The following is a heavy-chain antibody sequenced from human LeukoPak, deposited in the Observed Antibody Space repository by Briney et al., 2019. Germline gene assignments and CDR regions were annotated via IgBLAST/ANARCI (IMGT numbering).Heavy chain of an antibody. V-gene: IGHV1-18*01. D-gene: IGHD1-26*01. CDR1: GYTFTSYG. J-gene: IGHJ5*02. CDR2: ISAYNGNT. Sequence: ASVKVSCKASGYTFTSYGISWVRQAPGQGLEWMGWISAYNGNTNYAQKLQGRLTMTTDTSTSTAYMELRSLRSDDTAVYYCARVGWELLYVNWFDPWGQGTLVTVSS. CDR3: ARVGWELLYVNWFDP.